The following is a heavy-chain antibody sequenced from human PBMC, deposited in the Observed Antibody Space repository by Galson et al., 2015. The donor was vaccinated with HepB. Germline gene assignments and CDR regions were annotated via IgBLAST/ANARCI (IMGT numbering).Heavy chain of an antibody. V-gene: IGHV3-30-3*01. CDR1: GFTFSSYA. CDR3: ARGQPFRSGYPHNFDY. CDR2: ISYDGSNK. Sequence: SLRLSCAASGFTFSSYAMHWVRQAPGKGLEWVAVISYDGSNKYYADSVKGRFTISRDNSKNTLYLQMNSLRAEDTAVYYCARGQPFRSGYPHNFDYWGQGTLVTVSS. D-gene: IGHD3-3*01. J-gene: IGHJ4*02.